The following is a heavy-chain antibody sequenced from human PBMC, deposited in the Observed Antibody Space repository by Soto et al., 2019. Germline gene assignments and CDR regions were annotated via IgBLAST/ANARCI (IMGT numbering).Heavy chain of an antibody. V-gene: IGHV4-34*01. D-gene: IGHD3-22*01. CDR3: ARGGYYGTSGYDY. Sequence: PSETLSLTCAVYGGSFSGYYWSWIRQPPGKGLEWIGEINHSGSTNYNPSLKSRVTISVDTSKSQFSLRLSSVTAADTAVYYCARGGYYGTSGYDYWGQGTTVTVSS. CDR1: GGSFSGYY. CDR2: INHSGST. J-gene: IGHJ4*03.